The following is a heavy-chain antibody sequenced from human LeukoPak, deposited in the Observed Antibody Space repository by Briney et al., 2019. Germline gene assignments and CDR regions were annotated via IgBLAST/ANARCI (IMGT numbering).Heavy chain of an antibody. Sequence: SETLSLTCTVPGGSISRGGYYWGWIRQHEGEGMEWIGYIYYRWSTYYNPSLKSRVTISVDTSKNQFSLKLSSVTAADTAVYYCAREASAIPWFDPWGQGTLVTVSS. V-gene: IGHV4-31*03. CDR3: AREASAIPWFDP. CDR2: IYYRWST. CDR1: GGSISRGGYY. J-gene: IGHJ5*02.